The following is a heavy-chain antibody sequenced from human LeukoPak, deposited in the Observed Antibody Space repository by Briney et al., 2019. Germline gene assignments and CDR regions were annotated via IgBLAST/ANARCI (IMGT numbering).Heavy chain of an antibody. Sequence: GGSLRLSCAASGFTFSNYWMHWVRQAPGKGLEWVSYISSSGSTIYYADSVKGRFTISRDNAKNSLYLQMNSLRAEDTAVYYCARVGRAVPIGYWGQGTLVTVSS. D-gene: IGHD1-26*01. CDR3: ARVGRAVPIGY. V-gene: IGHV3-48*04. CDR1: GFTFSNYW. J-gene: IGHJ4*02. CDR2: ISSSGSTI.